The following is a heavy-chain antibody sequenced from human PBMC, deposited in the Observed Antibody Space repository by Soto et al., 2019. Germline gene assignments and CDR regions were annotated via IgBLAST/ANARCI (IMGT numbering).Heavy chain of an antibody. CDR3: ARDSSGWHAFYNWFDP. CDR2: IYHSGST. CDR1: GGSISSSNW. V-gene: IGHV4-4*02. Sequence: SETLSLTCAVSGGSISSSNWWSWVRQPPGKGLEWIGEIYHSGSTNYNPSLKSRVTISVDKSKNQFSLKLSSVTAADTAVYYCARDSSGWHAFYNWFDPWGQGTLVTVSS. D-gene: IGHD6-19*01. J-gene: IGHJ5*02.